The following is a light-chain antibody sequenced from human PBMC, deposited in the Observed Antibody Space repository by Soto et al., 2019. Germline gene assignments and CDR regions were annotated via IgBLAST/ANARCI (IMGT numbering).Light chain of an antibody. CDR3: SSYRSSSSFV. CDR2: EVS. CDR1: SSDVGGYNY. J-gene: IGLJ1*01. Sequence: QSVLTQPASVSGSPGQSITISCTGTSSDVGGYNYVSWYQQHPGKAPKLMIYEVSNRPSGVSSRFSGSKSGNTASLTISGLQAEDEAEYYCSSYRSSSSFVFGTGTKLTVL. V-gene: IGLV2-14*01.